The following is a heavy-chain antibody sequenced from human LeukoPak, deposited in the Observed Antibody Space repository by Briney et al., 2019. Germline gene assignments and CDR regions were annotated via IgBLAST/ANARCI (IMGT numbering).Heavy chain of an antibody. J-gene: IGHJ4*02. D-gene: IGHD5-18*01. Sequence: PSETLSLTCTVSGGSISSYYWSSIRQPPGKGLEWIGYIYYSESTNYNPSLKSRVTISVDTSKNQFSLKLSSVTAADTAVYYCASGYSYALDYWGQGTLVTVSS. CDR2: IYYSEST. CDR3: ASGYSYALDY. CDR1: GGSISSYY. V-gene: IGHV4-59*01.